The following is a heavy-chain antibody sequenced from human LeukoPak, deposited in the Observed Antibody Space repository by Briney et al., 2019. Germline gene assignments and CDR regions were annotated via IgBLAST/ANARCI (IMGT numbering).Heavy chain of an antibody. D-gene: IGHD3-22*01. CDR2: IYYSGST. Sequence: SQTLSLTCTVSGCSISSGDYYWSWIRQPPGKGLEWIGYIYYSGSTYYNPSLKSRVTISVDTSKNQFSLKLSSVTAADTAVYYCARDLYYDSSGSFDYWGQGTLVTVSS. V-gene: IGHV4-30-4*01. CDR1: GCSISSGDYY. CDR3: ARDLYYDSSGSFDY. J-gene: IGHJ4*02.